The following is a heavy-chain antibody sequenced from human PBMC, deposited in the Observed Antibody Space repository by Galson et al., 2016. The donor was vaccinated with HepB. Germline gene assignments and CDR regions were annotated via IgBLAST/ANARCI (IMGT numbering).Heavy chain of an antibody. V-gene: IGHV1-69*13. CDR1: GGTFSSYA. J-gene: IGHJ4*02. CDR2: IIPIFGTA. D-gene: IGHD6-19*01. CDR3: ATHTSGWYRVPDY. Sequence: SVKVSCKASGGTFSSYAISWVRQAPGQGLEWMGGIIPIFGTANYAQKFQGRVTITADESPSTAYMELSSLRSEGTAVYYRATHTSGWYRVPDYWGQGTLVTVSS.